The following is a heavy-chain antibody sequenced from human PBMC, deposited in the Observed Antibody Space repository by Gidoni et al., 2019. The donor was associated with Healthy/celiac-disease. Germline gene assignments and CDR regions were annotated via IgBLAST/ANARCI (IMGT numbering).Heavy chain of an antibody. D-gene: IGHD4-17*01. J-gene: IGHJ5*02. CDR3: ARRNYGDYYSNWFDP. Sequence: GLVKPSETLSLTCTVSGGSISSSSYYWGWIRQPPGKGLEWIGSIYYSGSTYYNPSLKSRVTISVDTSKNQFSLKLSSVTAADTAVYYCARRNYGDYYSNWFDPWGQGTLVTVSS. CDR1: GGSISSSSYY. CDR2: IYYSGST. V-gene: IGHV4-39*01.